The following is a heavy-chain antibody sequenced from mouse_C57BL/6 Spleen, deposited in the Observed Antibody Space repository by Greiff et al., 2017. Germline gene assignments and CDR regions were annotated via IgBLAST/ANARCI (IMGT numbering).Heavy chain of an antibody. V-gene: IGHV1-82*01. CDR1: GYAFSSSW. CDR2: IYPGDGDT. Sequence: VQLQQSGPELVKPGASVKISCKASGYAFSSSWMNWVKQRPGTGLEWIGRIYPGDGDTNYNGKFKGKATLTADKSSSTAYMQLSSLTSEDSAVYFCARDYDYGSWFAYWGQGTLVTVSA. D-gene: IGHD2-4*01. J-gene: IGHJ3*01. CDR3: ARDYDYGSWFAY.